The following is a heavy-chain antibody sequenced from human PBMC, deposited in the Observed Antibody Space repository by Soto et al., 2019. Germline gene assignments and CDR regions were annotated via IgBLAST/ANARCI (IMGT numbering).Heavy chain of an antibody. D-gene: IGHD3-3*01. CDR3: ARETYYDFWSGYLGMDV. CDR2: ISAYNGNT. Sequence: QVQLVQSGAEVKKPGASVKVSCKASGYTFTSYGISWVRQAPGQRLEWMGWISAYNGNTNYAQKLQGRVTMTTDTSTSTAYMELRILRSDDMAVYYCARETYYDFWSGYLGMDVWGQGTTVTVSS. J-gene: IGHJ6*02. V-gene: IGHV1-18*03. CDR1: GYTFTSYG.